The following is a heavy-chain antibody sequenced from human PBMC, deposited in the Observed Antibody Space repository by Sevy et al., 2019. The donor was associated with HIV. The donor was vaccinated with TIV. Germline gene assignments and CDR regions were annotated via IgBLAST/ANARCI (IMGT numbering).Heavy chain of an antibody. CDR3: IGTYYYDSSGYYYGGDAFDI. J-gene: IGHJ3*02. D-gene: IGHD3-22*01. CDR2: IKSKTDGGTT. CDR1: GFTFSNAW. Sequence: GGSLRLSCAASGFTFSNAWMSWVRQAPGKGLEWVGRIKSKTDGGTTDYAAPVKGRFTISRDDSKNTQYLQMNSLKTEDTAVYYCIGTYYYDSSGYYYGGDAFDIWGQGTMVTVSS. V-gene: IGHV3-15*01.